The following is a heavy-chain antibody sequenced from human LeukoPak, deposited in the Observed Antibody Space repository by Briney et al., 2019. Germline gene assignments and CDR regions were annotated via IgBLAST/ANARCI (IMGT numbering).Heavy chain of an antibody. Sequence: EVQMVESGGGLVQPGGSLRLSCAASGFTFSHYEMNWVRQAPGKGLEWVSYISSGGGKIHYADSVQGRFTISRDNAKNSLSLQMDSLRAEDTAVYYCARAFRTTGSGYTFDYWGQGTLVTVSS. D-gene: IGHD3-10*01. CDR3: ARAFRTTGSGYTFDY. CDR1: GFTFSHYE. J-gene: IGHJ4*02. V-gene: IGHV3-48*03. CDR2: ISSGGGKI.